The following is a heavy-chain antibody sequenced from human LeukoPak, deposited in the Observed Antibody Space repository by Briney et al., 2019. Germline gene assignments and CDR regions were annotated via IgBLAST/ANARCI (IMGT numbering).Heavy chain of an antibody. CDR1: GFTFDDYA. CDR2: ISGSGGST. V-gene: IGHV3-23*01. CDR3: AREVLGTASAFDY. J-gene: IGHJ4*02. D-gene: IGHD1-1*01. Sequence: GGSLRLSCAASGFTFDDYAMHWVRQAPGKGLEWVSAISGSGGSTYYADSVKGRFTISRDNSKNSLSPQMNSLRADDTAVYYCAREVLGTASAFDYWGQGTLVTVSS.